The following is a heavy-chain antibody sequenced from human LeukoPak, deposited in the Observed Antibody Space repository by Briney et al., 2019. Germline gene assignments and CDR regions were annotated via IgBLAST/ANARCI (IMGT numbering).Heavy chain of an antibody. D-gene: IGHD6-6*01. CDR1: GGSFSGFY. CDR2: INHSGST. CDR3: ARAMSIAARLQTIFDY. V-gene: IGHV4-34*01. J-gene: IGHJ4*02. Sequence: SETLSLTCAVYGGSFSGFYWSWIRQPPGKGLEWIGEINHSGSTNYNPSLKSRVTISVDTSKNQFSLNLTSVTAADTAVYYCARAMSIAARLQTIFDYWGQGTLVTVSS.